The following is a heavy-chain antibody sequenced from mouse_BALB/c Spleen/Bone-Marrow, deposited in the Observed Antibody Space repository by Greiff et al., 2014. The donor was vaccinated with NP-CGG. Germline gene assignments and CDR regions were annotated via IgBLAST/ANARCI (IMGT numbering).Heavy chain of an antibody. J-gene: IGHJ2*01. CDR1: GYTFTSYV. Sequence: VQLQQPGPELVKPGASVKMSCKASGYTFTSYVMHWVKQKPGQGLEWIGYIHPHNDGTKYNEKFKGKATLTSDKSSSTAYMELSSLTSEDSAVYYCARRYGNYYFDYWGQGTTLTVSS. D-gene: IGHD2-10*02. V-gene: IGHV1-14*01. CDR2: IHPHNDGT. CDR3: ARRYGNYYFDY.